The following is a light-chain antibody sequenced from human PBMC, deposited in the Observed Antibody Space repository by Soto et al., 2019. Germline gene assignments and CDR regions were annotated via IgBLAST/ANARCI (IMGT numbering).Light chain of an antibody. CDR3: QQYDSSRT. V-gene: IGKV3-20*01. J-gene: IGKJ1*01. CDR2: GSS. Sequence: EIVLTQSPGTLSLSPGERATLSCRASQSVSSTLLAWYQQKPGQAPRVLIYGSSARAAGIPDRFSGSGSGTDFTLTISRLEPEDFAVYYCQQYDSSRTFGQGTKVEMK. CDR1: QSVSSTL.